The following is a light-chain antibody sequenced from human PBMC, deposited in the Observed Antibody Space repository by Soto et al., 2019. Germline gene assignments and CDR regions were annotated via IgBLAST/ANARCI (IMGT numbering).Light chain of an antibody. V-gene: IGLV2-23*01. CDR3: CSFAGDNTYV. Sequence: QSVLTQPASVSGSPGQSITISCSGTSSDVGRYNLVSWYQQHPGKAPKLMLYEGNKRPSGVSDRFSGSKTDNTASLTISGLQAEDEADYYCCSFAGDNTYVFGTGTRSPS. CDR1: SSDVGRYNL. CDR2: EGN. J-gene: IGLJ1*01.